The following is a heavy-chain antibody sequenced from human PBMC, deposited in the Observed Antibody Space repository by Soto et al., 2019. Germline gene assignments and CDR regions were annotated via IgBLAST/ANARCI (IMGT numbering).Heavy chain of an antibody. CDR3: GHRSSSFDFCCNDY. CDR2: VYWNGDK. Sequence: QITLKESGPALVKPTQTLTLTCNFSGFSLTTAGLGVTWIRQPPVKAPEWLALVYWNGDKRYSPSLRDRLTNTKDTSRNQVVRTMTNMDPVDTSTYYCGHRSSSFDFCCNDYCGQGTMVTVSS. CDR1: GFSLTTAGLG. J-gene: IGHJ4*02. V-gene: IGHV2-5*01. D-gene: IGHD2-2*01.